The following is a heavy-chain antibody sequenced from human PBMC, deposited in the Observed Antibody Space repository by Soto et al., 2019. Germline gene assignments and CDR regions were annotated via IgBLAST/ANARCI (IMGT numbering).Heavy chain of an antibody. J-gene: IGHJ4*02. D-gene: IGHD3-10*01. CDR2: INHSGST. CDR1: GDSMTGRY. CDR3: ARAEGLLWFGESRSAMNFDY. V-gene: IGHV4-34*01. Sequence: PSETLSLTCTVSGDSMTGRYWSWIRQPPGKGLEWIGEINHSGSTNYNPSLKSRVTISLDTSRNQFSLKLSSVTAADTAVYYCARAEGLLWFGESRSAMNFDYWGQGTLVTVSS.